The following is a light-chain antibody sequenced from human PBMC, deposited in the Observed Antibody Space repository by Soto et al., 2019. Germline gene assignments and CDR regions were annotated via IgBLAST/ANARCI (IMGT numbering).Light chain of an antibody. V-gene: IGKV3-20*01. Sequence: EIVLTQSPGTLSLSPGERATLSCRASQGVSSSYLAWYQQNPGKAPSLLIYGASTRATGIPDRFSGSGSGTDFTLTISTLEPEDFAVYYCQQYGSSRWTFGQGTKVEFK. J-gene: IGKJ1*01. CDR1: QGVSSSY. CDR2: GAS. CDR3: QQYGSSRWT.